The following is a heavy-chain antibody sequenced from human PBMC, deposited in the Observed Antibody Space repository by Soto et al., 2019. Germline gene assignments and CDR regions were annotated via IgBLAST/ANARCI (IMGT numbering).Heavy chain of an antibody. J-gene: IGHJ5*02. CDR2: IYYSGST. D-gene: IGHD3-16*01. CDR3: ARLGGTRLSLFVP. V-gene: IGHV4-59*01. Sequence: SETLSLTCTVSGGSISSYYWSWIRQPPGKGLEWIGYIYYSGSTNYNPSLKSRVTISVDTSKNQFSLKLSSVTAADTAVYYCARLGGTRLSLFVPWGQGTLVTVSS. CDR1: GGSISSYY.